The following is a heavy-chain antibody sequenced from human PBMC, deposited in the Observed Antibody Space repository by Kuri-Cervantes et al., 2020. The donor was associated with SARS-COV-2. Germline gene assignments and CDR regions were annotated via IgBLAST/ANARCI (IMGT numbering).Heavy chain of an antibody. V-gene: IGHV3-30*02. J-gene: IGHJ3*02. CDR1: GITFSTYD. CDR3: AKLGYSSTDAFDI. CDR2: IRYDGSIK. D-gene: IGHD4-11*01. Sequence: GGSLRLSCAASGITFSTYDMHWVRQAPGKGLEWVARIRYDGSIKYYADLVKGRFTISRDNSKNTLYLQMNSLRAEDTAVYYCAKLGYSSTDAFDIWGQGTMVTVSS.